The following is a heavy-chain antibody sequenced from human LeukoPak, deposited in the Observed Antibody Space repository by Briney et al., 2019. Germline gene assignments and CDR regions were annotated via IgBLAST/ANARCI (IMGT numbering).Heavy chain of an antibody. J-gene: IGHJ4*02. CDR3: ARGEGPPHHFDY. V-gene: IGHV1-69*13. CDR1: GGTFSNYA. Sequence: SVKVSCKASGGTFSNYAFSWVRQAPGQGLEWMGGIIPIFGTANYAQKFQGRVTITADESTSTAYMELSSLRSEDTAVYYCARGEGPPHHFDYWGQGTLVTVSS. CDR2: IIPIFGTA.